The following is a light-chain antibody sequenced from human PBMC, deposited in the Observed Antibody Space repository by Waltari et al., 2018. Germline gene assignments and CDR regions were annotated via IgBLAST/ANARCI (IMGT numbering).Light chain of an antibody. CDR2: DAS. Sequence: EVVLTQSPATLSLSPGERATLSCSASQSVNYYLNWYQQRPGQAPRLLIYDASNRAPGIPARFSGSGSGKDFTLTISSLEPEDFGVYYCQQRNNWPPIAFGPGTRLEIK. J-gene: IGKJ5*01. V-gene: IGKV3-11*01. CDR3: QQRNNWPPIA. CDR1: QSVNYY.